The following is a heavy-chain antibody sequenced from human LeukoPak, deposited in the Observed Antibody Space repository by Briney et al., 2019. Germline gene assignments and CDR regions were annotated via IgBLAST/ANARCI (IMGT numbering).Heavy chain of an antibody. J-gene: IGHJ4*02. CDR2: MNPNSGNT. Sequence: ASVKVCCKASGYTFTSYDINWVRQATGQGQEWMGWMNPNSGNTGYAQKFQGRVTMTRNTYISTAYMELSSLRSEDTAVYYCARGQRSTSLVGADEGYWGQGTLVTVSS. V-gene: IGHV1-8*01. CDR3: ARGQRSTSLVGADEGY. CDR1: GYTFTSYD. D-gene: IGHD1-26*01.